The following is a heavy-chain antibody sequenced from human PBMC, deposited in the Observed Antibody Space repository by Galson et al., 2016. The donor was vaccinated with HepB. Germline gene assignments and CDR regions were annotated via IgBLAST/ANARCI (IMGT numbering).Heavy chain of an antibody. CDR1: GFTFMTYA. CDR2: ITHDGSNE. CDR3: ARPGGSMINNHDYGLDV. J-gene: IGHJ6*02. Sequence: SLRLSCAASGFTFMTYAMHWVRQAPGRGLEWVAAITHDGSNEYYADSVKGRFTISRDNSKSTLYLQMISLRAEDTALYYCARPGGSMINNHDYGLDVWGQGTTVTVSS. V-gene: IGHV3-30*04. D-gene: IGHD3-16*01.